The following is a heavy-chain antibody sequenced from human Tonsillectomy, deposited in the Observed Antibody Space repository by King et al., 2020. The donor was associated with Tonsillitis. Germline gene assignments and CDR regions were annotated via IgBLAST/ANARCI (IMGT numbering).Heavy chain of an antibody. CDR2: ISWDGGST. V-gene: IGHV3-43D*03. D-gene: IGHD6-19*01. CDR3: AKEGDISGWTGNFDY. Sequence: VQLVESGGVVVQPGGSLRLSCAASGFTFDDYAMHWVRQAPGKGLEWVSLISWDGGSTYYADSVKGRFTISRDNSKNSLYLQMNSLRAEDTALYYCAKEGDISGWTGNFDYWGQGTLVTVSS. J-gene: IGHJ4*02. CDR1: GFTFDDYA.